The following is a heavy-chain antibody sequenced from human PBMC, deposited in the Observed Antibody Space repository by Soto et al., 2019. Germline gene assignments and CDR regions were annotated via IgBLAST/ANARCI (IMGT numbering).Heavy chain of an antibody. Sequence: QVQLVESGGGVVQPGRSLRLSCAASGFAFSSYGMHWVRQAPGKGLEWVAVLWSDGTKEYYADSVKGRFAISSDNSKNTLYLQMNSLRAEDTAVYYCANGGTEYFLHWGQGTLVTVSS. CDR1: GFAFSSYG. J-gene: IGHJ1*01. V-gene: IGHV3-33*03. CDR3: ANGGTEYFLH. CDR2: LWSDGTKE.